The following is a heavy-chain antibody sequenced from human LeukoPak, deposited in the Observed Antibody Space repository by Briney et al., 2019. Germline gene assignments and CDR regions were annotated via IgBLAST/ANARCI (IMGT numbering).Heavy chain of an antibody. CDR1: GGSISSSSYY. D-gene: IGHD3-16*01. V-gene: IGHV4-39*07. Sequence: SETLSLTCTVSGGSISSSSYYWGWIRQPPGKGLEWIGSIYYSGSTYYNPSLKSRVTISVDTSKNQFSLRLSSVTAADTAVYYCARGGVLKSVDYWGQGTLVAVSS. CDR3: ARGGVLKSVDY. CDR2: IYYSGST. J-gene: IGHJ4*02.